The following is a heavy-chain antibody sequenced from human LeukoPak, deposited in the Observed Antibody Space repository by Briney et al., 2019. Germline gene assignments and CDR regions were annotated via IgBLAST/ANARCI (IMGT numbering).Heavy chain of an antibody. CDR2: ISGSSSDT. J-gene: IGHJ4*02. CDR1: GFTFSVQY. CDR3: ARGYGGNSWHFDY. Sequence: PGGSLRLSCAASGFTFSVQYMNWIRQAPGKGLEWVSYISGSSSDTNYADSVKGRFTISRDNAKNTLYLQMNSLRAEDTAVYYCARGYGGNSWHFDYWGQGTLVTVSS. D-gene: IGHD4-23*01. V-gene: IGHV3-11*06.